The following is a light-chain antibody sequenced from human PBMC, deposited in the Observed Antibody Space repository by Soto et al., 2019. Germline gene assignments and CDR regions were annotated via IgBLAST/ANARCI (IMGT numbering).Light chain of an antibody. CDR1: QSVSSY. CDR3: QQYNNWPPT. V-gene: IGKV3-11*01. Sequence: EIVLTQSPATLSLSPGERATLSYRASQSVSSYLAWYQQKPGQAPRLLIYDASNRATGIPARFSGRGSGTDFTLTISSLQSEDFAVYYCQQYNNWPPTFGQGTKVDIK. J-gene: IGKJ1*01. CDR2: DAS.